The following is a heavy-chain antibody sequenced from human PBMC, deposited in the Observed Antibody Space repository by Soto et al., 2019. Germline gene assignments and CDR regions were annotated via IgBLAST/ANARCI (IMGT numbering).Heavy chain of an antibody. CDR3: ARVSGLGQAAFDI. D-gene: IGHD1-1*01. V-gene: IGHV3-64*01. CDR1: GFTLSDYS. J-gene: IGHJ3*02. Sequence: EVQLVESGGGLVQPGGSLRLSCAASGFTLSDYSMHWVRQAAGKGLEYVSAISYKGDTTYYANSVKGRFTISRDNYKNTLYLQMGSLRAEDMAVYYCARVSGLGQAAFDIWGQGTMVTVSS. CDR2: ISYKGDTT.